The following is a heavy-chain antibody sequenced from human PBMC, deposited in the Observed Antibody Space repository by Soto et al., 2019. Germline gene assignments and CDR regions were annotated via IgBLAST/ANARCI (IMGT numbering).Heavy chain of an antibody. CDR1: GFIFSEST. CDR3: VKQAHGLDGVAFDY. CDR2: VSTSGRST. V-gene: IGHV3-64D*06. J-gene: IGHJ4*02. D-gene: IGHD2-15*01. Sequence: GGSLRLSCSASGFIFSESTIYWVRQVPGKGLEAISAVSTSGRSTYYADSVKDRFTISRDNSKNTLFLQMGSLRPEDTAIYYCVKQAHGLDGVAFDYWGQGTKVTVSS.